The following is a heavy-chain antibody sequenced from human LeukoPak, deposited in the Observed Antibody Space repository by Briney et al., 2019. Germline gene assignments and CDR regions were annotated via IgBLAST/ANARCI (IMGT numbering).Heavy chain of an antibody. CDR3: ARERTDYYDNSAFDI. Sequence: GGSLRLSCAASGFTVSSNYMSRVRQAPGKGLEWVSVIYSGGSTYYADSVKGRFTISRDNSKNTLYLQMNSLRAEDTAVYYCARERTDYYDNSAFDIWGQGTVVTVSS. V-gene: IGHV3-66*01. CDR1: GFTVSSNY. CDR2: IYSGGST. D-gene: IGHD3-22*01. J-gene: IGHJ3*02.